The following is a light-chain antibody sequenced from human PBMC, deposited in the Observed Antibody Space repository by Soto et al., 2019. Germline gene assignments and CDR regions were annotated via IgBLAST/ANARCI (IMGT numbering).Light chain of an antibody. CDR1: QSVSATY. CDR2: AAS. J-gene: IGKJ1*01. CDR3: QPYGTSTRT. V-gene: IGKV3-20*01. Sequence: EIVLTQSPGTLSLSPGESATLSCRATQSVSATYLAWYQQKPGQAPRLLIYAASSRATDIPARFSGSGSGTHFNLAMRRLELEDFAVYWCQPYGTSTRTFGEVTKV.